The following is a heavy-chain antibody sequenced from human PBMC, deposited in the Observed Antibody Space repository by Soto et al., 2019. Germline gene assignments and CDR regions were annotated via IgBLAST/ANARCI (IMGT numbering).Heavy chain of an antibody. Sequence: PWVSLILSCATSGFTFSSYGMHWVRQAPGKGLEWVAVVSYDGSNKYYADSVKGRFTISRDNSKNTLYLQMNSLRAEDTAVYYCAKEPYTHWNPQPLDYWGQGTLVTVSS. D-gene: IGHD1-1*01. CDR2: VSYDGSNK. CDR1: GFTFSSYG. CDR3: AKEPYTHWNPQPLDY. V-gene: IGHV3-30*18. J-gene: IGHJ4*02.